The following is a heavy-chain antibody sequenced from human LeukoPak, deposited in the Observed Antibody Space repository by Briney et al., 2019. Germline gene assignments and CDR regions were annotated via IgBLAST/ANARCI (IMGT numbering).Heavy chain of an antibody. D-gene: IGHD3-3*01. CDR1: GFTFSSYS. V-gene: IGHV3-30*03. J-gene: IGHJ4*02. CDR3: ARGSPGDDFWSGYYYY. CDR2: ISYDGSNK. Sequence: GGSLRLSCAASGFTFSSYSMNWVRQAPGKGLEWVAVISYDGSNKYYADSVKGRFTISRDNSKNTLYLQMNSLRAEDTAVYYCARGSPGDDFWSGYYYYWGQGTLVTVSS.